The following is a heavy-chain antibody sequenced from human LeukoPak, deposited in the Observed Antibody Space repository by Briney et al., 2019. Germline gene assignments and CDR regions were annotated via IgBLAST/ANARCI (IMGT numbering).Heavy chain of an antibody. J-gene: IGHJ5*02. Sequence: PGGSLRLSCAASGFTFSSYAMSWVRQAPGKGLEWVGFIRSKAYGGTTEYAASVKGRFTISRDDSKSIAYLQMNSLKTEDTAVYYCTRDILQHRWFDPWGQGTLVTVSS. D-gene: IGHD3-9*01. CDR1: GFTFSSYA. CDR3: TRDILQHRWFDP. CDR2: IRSKAYGGTT. V-gene: IGHV3-49*04.